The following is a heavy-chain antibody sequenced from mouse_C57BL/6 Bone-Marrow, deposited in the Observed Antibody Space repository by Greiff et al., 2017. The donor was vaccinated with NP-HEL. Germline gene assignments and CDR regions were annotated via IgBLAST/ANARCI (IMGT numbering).Heavy chain of an antibody. CDR3: ARVDYYGSSCFDY. CDR1: GYSFTDYN. J-gene: IGHJ2*01. CDR2: INPYYGST. D-gene: IGHD1-1*01. V-gene: IGHV1-39*01. Sequence: EVQLMESGPELVKPGASVKISCKASGYSFTDYNMNWVNQSNGKSLEWIGVINPYYGSTSYNQKFKGKATLTVDQSSSTAYMQLNRLTSEEFADYYCARVDYYGSSCFDYWGQGTTLTVSS.